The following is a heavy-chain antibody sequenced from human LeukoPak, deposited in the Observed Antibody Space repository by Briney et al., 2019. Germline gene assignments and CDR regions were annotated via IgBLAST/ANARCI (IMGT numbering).Heavy chain of an antibody. CDR1: GYTFAKYA. Sequence: ASVKVSCKASGYTFAKYAIHWVRQAPGQRLEWMGWINAGNGNTKYSQKFQGRVTISRDTSASTAYMELSSLRSEDTAVYFCARTAYDILTGEIHNWFDPWGQGTLVTVSS. D-gene: IGHD3-9*01. CDR2: INAGNGNT. J-gene: IGHJ5*02. CDR3: ARTAYDILTGEIHNWFDP. V-gene: IGHV1-3*01.